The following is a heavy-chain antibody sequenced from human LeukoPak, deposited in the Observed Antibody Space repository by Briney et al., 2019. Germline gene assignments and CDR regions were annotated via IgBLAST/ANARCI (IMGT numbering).Heavy chain of an antibody. J-gene: IGHJ4*02. CDR3: ARDWNRYAY. CDR2: IYYSGST. CDR1: GGSMSNYY. D-gene: IGHD1-1*01. Sequence: PSETLSLTCTVSGGSMSNYYWSWLRQPPGKGLEWIGDIYYSGSTKYNPSLKSRVTISVDTSKNQFSLRLSSVTAADTAVYYCARDWNRYAYWGQGTLVTVSS. V-gene: IGHV4-59*01.